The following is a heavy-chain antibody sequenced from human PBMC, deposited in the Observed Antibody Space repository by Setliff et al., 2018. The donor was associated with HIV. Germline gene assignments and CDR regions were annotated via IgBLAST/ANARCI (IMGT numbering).Heavy chain of an antibody. CDR2: ISFDGRKK. J-gene: IGHJ4*02. D-gene: IGHD6-13*01. CDR1: GFTFSNYA. Sequence: PGGSLRLSCAASGFTFSNYALHWVRQAPGKGLEWVAVISFDGRKKDYADSVKGRFTISRDNSKNTLFLQMNSLRPEDTAVYYCARVQQQLLQEDDYFGYWGQGTLVTVSS. CDR3: ARVQQQLLQEDDYFGY. V-gene: IGHV3-30*04.